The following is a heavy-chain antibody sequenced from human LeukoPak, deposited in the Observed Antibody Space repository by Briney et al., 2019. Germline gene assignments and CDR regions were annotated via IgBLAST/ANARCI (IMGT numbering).Heavy chain of an antibody. CDR3: ARVAALQGDNDFWYGYLYYFDQ. Sequence: GGSLRLSCTASGFAFSTYEMNWVRQAPGKGLEWVSYISTGGSTIEYADSVKGRFTISRDNAKNSVYLQMNSLRSEDTAVYYCARVAALQGDNDFWYGYLYYFDQWGQGTLVTVSS. J-gene: IGHJ4*02. CDR2: ISTGGSTI. D-gene: IGHD3-3*01. CDR1: GFAFSTYE. V-gene: IGHV3-48*03.